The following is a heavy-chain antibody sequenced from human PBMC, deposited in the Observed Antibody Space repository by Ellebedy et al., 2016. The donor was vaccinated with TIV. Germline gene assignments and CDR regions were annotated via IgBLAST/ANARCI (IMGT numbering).Heavy chain of an antibody. Sequence: ASVKVSCKASGYTFTNYALNWVRQAPGQGLEYLGWINTMTGNPTYTQGFTGRFVFSLDTSVSTAYLQISSLTPEDTAVYYCAREDRTGSGFNWGQGTLVTVSS. CDR2: INTMTGNP. J-gene: IGHJ4*02. V-gene: IGHV7-4-1*02. CDR1: GYTFTNYA. D-gene: IGHD3-10*01. CDR3: AREDRTGSGFN.